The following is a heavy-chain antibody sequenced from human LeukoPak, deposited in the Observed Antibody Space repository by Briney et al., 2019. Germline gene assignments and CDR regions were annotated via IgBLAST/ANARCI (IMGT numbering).Heavy chain of an antibody. J-gene: IGHJ1*01. Sequence: PGGSLRLSCAASGFTFSSYGMHWVRQAPGKGLEWVAVISYDGSNKYYADSVKGRFTISRDNSKNTLYLQMNSLRAGDTAVYYCAKESSSWYPYFQHWGQGTLVTVSS. CDR2: ISYDGSNK. D-gene: IGHD6-13*01. V-gene: IGHV3-30*18. CDR1: GFTFSSYG. CDR3: AKESSSWYPYFQH.